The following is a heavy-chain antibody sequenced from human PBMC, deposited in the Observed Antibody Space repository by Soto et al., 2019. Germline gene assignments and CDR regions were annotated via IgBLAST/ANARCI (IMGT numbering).Heavy chain of an antibody. D-gene: IGHD6-13*01. Sequence: ASVKVSCKASGYTFTGYYMHCVRQAPGQGLEWMGWINPNSGGTNYAQKFQGRVTMTRDTSISTAYMELNSLRAEDTAVYFCAKVTKRAGAGRYDYYFYGMDVWGQGTTVTVSS. J-gene: IGHJ6*02. CDR2: INPNSGGT. CDR3: AKVTKRAGAGRYDYYFYGMDV. CDR1: GYTFTGYY. V-gene: IGHV1-2*02.